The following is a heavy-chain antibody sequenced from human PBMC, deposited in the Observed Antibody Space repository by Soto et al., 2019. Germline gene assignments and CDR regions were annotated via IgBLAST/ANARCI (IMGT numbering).Heavy chain of an antibody. V-gene: IGHV3-21*01. Sequence: GGSLILSCAVSGFTFSSQTMNWVRHAPGKGLEWVSSVSSSGSYKYYADSVKGRFTISRDNAKNSLYLQMNSLRAEDTAVYFCASPRGLDDAFDFWGQGTMVT. CDR1: GFTFSSQT. CDR2: VSSSGSYK. J-gene: IGHJ3*01. CDR3: ASPRGLDDAFDF. D-gene: IGHD3-10*01.